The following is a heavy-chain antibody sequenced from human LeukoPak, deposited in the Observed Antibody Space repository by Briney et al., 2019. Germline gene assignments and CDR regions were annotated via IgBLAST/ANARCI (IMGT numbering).Heavy chain of an antibody. CDR1: GGSISSSSYF. Sequence: SETLSLTCTVSGGSISSSSYFWAWIRQPPRKGLEWIGSIYYSGSTYYNPSLKSRVTISVDTSKSQLSLKVTSVTAADTAIYYCARLPKSGNSQAFDIWGQGTMVTVSS. V-gene: IGHV4-39*01. D-gene: IGHD5-18*01. CDR3: ARLPKSGNSQAFDI. J-gene: IGHJ3*02. CDR2: IYYSGST.